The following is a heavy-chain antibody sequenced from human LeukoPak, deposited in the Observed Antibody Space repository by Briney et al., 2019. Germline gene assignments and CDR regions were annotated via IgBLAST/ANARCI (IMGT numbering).Heavy chain of an antibody. V-gene: IGHV4-31*03. Sequence: SQTLSLTCTVSGGSISSGGYYWSWIRRHPGKGLECIGYIYYSGSTYYNPSLKSRVTISVDTSKNQFSLKLSSVTAADTAVYYCARDRRGYSGYLYPWGQGTLVTVSS. D-gene: IGHD5-12*01. CDR3: ARDRRGYSGYLYP. CDR2: IYYSGST. J-gene: IGHJ5*02. CDR1: GGSISSGGYY.